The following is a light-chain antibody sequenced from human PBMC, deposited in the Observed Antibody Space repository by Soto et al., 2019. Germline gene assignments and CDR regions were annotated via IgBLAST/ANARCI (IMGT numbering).Light chain of an antibody. CDR2: KAS. J-gene: IGKJ1*01. V-gene: IGKV1-5*03. CDR1: QTIYSW. Sequence: DIQMTQSPSALSASVGDRVTITCRASQTIYSWLAWYQKKPGKAPKLLIYKASSLESGVPSRFSGSASGTEFTLTISSLQPDDFATYYCQQYNLHSPWTFDQGTKVDIK. CDR3: QQYNLHSPWT.